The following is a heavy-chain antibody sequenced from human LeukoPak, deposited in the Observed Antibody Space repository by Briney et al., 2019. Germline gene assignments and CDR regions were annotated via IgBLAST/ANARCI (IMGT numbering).Heavy chain of an antibody. J-gene: IGHJ4*02. CDR2: VSPYTGST. Sequence: ASVKVSCKASGYTFSSYGISWVRQAAGQGLEWMGWVSPYTGSTRSAQYLQGRVTMTTDTSTSTAYMELRSLTSDDTAVYYCAREVWSGYYIDYWGQGTLVTVSS. V-gene: IGHV1-18*01. CDR1: GYTFSSYG. D-gene: IGHD3-3*01. CDR3: AREVWSGYYIDY.